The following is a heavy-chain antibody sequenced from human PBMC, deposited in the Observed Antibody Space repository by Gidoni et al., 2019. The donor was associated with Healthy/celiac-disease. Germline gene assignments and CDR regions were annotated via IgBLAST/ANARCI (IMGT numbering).Heavy chain of an antibody. D-gene: IGHD5-18*01. Sequence: EVQLLESGGGLVQPGGSLRLFCAASGLTFSSYAMSWVRQAPGKALEWVSAISGSGSSTYYADPVKGRFSISRDNYKNTLYLQMNSLRAEDTAVYYCALMRAMAIYWSYYGMDVWGQGTTVTVSS. J-gene: IGHJ6*02. V-gene: IGHV3-23*01. CDR3: ALMRAMAIYWSYYGMDV. CDR2: ISGSGSST. CDR1: GLTFSSYA.